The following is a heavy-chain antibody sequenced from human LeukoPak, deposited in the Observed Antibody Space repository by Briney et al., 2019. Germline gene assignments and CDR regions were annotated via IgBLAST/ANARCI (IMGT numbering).Heavy chain of an antibody. V-gene: IGHV1-69*13. CDR3: AAGYCSGGSCYSGYYYYGMDV. Sequence: ASVKVSCKASGGTSSSYAISWVRQAPGQGLEWMGGIIPIFGTANYAQKFQGRVTITADESTSTAYMELSSLRSEDTAVYYCAAGYCSGGSCYSGYYYYGMDVWGKGTTVTVSS. J-gene: IGHJ6*04. CDR1: GGTSSSYA. CDR2: IIPIFGTA. D-gene: IGHD2-15*01.